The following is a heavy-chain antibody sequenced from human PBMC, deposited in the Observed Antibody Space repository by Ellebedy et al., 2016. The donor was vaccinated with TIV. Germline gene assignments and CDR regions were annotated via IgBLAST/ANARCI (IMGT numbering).Heavy chain of an antibody. Sequence: GESLKISCKVSGYSFTNYWIGWVRQMPGKGLDWMGAIYPRDSNTKYSPSFQGPVTISADKSINTAYLQWSSLKASDTAMYYCARQDTVDTAMFSNWGQGTLVTVSS. J-gene: IGHJ4*02. D-gene: IGHD5-18*01. CDR1: GYSFTNYW. CDR3: ARQDTVDTAMFSN. CDR2: IYPRDSNT. V-gene: IGHV5-51*01.